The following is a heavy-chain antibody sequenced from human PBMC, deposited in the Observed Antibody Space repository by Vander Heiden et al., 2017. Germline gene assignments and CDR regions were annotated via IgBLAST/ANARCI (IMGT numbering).Heavy chain of an antibody. Sequence: EVQLVQSGAGLQKPGTTVKISCTVSGYSFTAYYIHWVQQAPGKGLEWKGLFDHEEGETMYAEKFKGRVTMSADTSRDTAYMELTSLRSEDTAIFYCTREIKTMVRGLTFDSWGQGTLVTVSS. J-gene: IGHJ4*02. CDR3: TREIKTMVRGLTFDS. D-gene: IGHD3-10*01. V-gene: IGHV1-69-2*01. CDR1: GYSFTAYY. CDR2: FDHEEGET.